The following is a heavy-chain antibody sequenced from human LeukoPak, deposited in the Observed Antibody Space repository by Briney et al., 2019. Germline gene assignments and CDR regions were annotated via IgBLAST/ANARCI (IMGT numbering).Heavy chain of an antibody. CDR3: ARQLGDSSESLAYHWLDP. CDR1: LGSLSSYY. J-gene: IGHJ5*02. D-gene: IGHD2-15*01. V-gene: IGHV4-59*08. CDR2: IYYSGST. Sequence: SETLSLTCTVSLGSLSSYYCSWIRQPPRKGLEWIGDIYYSGSTNYNPSRKSRVTISVDTCKNQSSLKLSYVTAADAAVYHRARQLGDSSESLAYHWLDPWGRETLLTLS.